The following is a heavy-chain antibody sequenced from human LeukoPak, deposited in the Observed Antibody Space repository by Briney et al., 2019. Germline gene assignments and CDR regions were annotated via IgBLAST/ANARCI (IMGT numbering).Heavy chain of an antibody. J-gene: IGHJ4*02. CDR3: AGGFDYVWGSPKDY. D-gene: IGHD3-16*01. CDR2: IYSGGST. CDR1: GFTVSSNY. Sequence: GGSLRLSCAASGFTVSSNYMSWVRQAPGKGLEWVSVIYSGGSTYYADSVKGRFTISRDNSKNTLYLQMNSLRAEDTAVYYCAGGFDYVWGSPKDYWGQGTLVTVSS. V-gene: IGHV3-66*01.